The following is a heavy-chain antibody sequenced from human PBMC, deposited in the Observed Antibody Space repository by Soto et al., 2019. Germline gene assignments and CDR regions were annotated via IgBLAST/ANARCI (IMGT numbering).Heavy chain of an antibody. CDR1: GGSISSGGYY. Sequence: HVQLQDSGPGLVKPSQTLSLTCTVSGGSISSGGYYWSWIRQHPGKGLEWIGYIYYSGSTYYNPSLKSRVTISVDTSKNQFSLKLSSVTAADTAVYYCASGSPKDHYGDHPDVNAFDIWGQGTMVTVSS. J-gene: IGHJ3*02. CDR2: IYYSGST. V-gene: IGHV4-31*03. CDR3: ASGSPKDHYGDHPDVNAFDI. D-gene: IGHD4-17*01.